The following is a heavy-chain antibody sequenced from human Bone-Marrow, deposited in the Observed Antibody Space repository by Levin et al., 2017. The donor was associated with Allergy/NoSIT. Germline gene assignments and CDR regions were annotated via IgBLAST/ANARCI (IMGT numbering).Heavy chain of an antibody. CDR2: FGLSGSDI. CDR1: GLPFSSYA. V-gene: IGHV3-23*01. Sequence: GESLKISCVASGLPFSSYALSWVRQAPGKGLEWVSGFGLSGSDIYYADSVKGRFTISRDNSKNTLYLQMNSLRVEDTAVYYCAKYPRPHFDYWGQGTLVTVSS. D-gene: IGHD6-6*01. J-gene: IGHJ4*02. CDR3: AKYPRPHFDY.